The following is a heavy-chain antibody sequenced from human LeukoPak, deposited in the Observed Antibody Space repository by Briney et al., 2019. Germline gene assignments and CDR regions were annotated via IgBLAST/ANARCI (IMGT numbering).Heavy chain of an antibody. D-gene: IGHD1-7*01. V-gene: IGHV3-30*02. CDR3: AKDMAGTTGSFDY. CDR1: GFTFSSYG. J-gene: IGHJ4*02. Sequence: PGGSLRLSCAASGFTFSSYGMHWVRQAPGKGLEWVAFIRYDGSNKYYADSVKGRFTISRDNSNNTLYLQMNSLRAEDTAVYYCAKDMAGTTGSFDYWGQGTLVTVSS. CDR2: IRYDGSNK.